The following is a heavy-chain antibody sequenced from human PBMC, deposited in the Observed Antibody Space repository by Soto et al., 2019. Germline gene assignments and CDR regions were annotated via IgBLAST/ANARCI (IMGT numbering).Heavy chain of an antibody. J-gene: IGHJ6*02. CDR2: MNPNSGNT. CDR3: ARGIHSYGYYYGMDV. D-gene: IGHD5-18*01. V-gene: IGHV1-8*01. Sequence: QVQLVQSGAEVKKPGASVKVSCKASGYTFTSYDINWVRQATGQGLEWMGWMNPNSGNTGYAQKFQGRVTMTRNTSISTAYRELSSLRSEDTAVYYGARGIHSYGYYYGMDVWGQGTTVTVSS. CDR1: GYTFTSYD.